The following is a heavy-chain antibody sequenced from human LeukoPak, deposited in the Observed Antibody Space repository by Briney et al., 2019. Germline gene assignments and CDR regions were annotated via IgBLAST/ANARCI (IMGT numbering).Heavy chain of an antibody. V-gene: IGHV1-69-2*01. CDR1: GYTFTDDY. D-gene: IGHD3-16*02. CDR3: ATGYDYVWGSYRCD. Sequence: ASVKVSCKASGYTFTDDYIHWVQQAPGKGPEWMGRVDPEDGETIYADKLQGRVTISADTSTDTAYMELSSLRSEDTAVYYCATGYDYVWGSYRCDWGQGTLVTVSS. J-gene: IGHJ4*02. CDR2: VDPEDGET.